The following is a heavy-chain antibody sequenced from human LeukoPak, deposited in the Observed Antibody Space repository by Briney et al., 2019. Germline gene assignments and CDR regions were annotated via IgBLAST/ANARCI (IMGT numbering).Heavy chain of an antibody. V-gene: IGHV1-46*01. CDR3: ARVVSSGWYYDY. Sequence: ASVKVSCKASGYTFTSYYMHWVRQAPGQGLEWMGIINPSGGSTSYAQKFQGRVTMTRDTSTSTVYMELSSLRSEDTAVYCCARVVSSGWYYDYWGQGTLVTVSS. CDR1: GYTFTSYY. J-gene: IGHJ4*02. CDR2: INPSGGST. D-gene: IGHD6-19*01.